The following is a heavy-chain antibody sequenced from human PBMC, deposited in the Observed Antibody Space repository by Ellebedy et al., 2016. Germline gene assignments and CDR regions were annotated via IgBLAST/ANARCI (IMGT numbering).Heavy chain of an antibody. CDR3: AKTSGWGYGEN. Sequence: SETLSLXXTVSGGSISSYYWSWIRQPPGRGLEWIGYIYYSGSTNYNPSLKSRVTISVDTSKNQFSLKLSSVTAADTAMYYCAKTSGWGYGENWGQGTLVTVSS. D-gene: IGHD3-10*01. J-gene: IGHJ4*02. CDR2: IYYSGST. V-gene: IGHV4-59*01. CDR1: GGSISSYY.